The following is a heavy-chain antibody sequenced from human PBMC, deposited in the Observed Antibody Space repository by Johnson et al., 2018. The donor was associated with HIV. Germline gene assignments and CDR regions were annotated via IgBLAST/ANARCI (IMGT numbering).Heavy chain of an antibody. V-gene: IGHV3-74*03. D-gene: IGHD3-22*01. CDR3: AREGTYYYDNSGYNDAFDV. J-gene: IGHJ3*01. Sequence: EMQLVESGGGLKQPGGSLRLSCAASGFTFSSYDMHWVRQATGKGLEWVSRINSDGSNTKYADSVKGRFTISRDNAKNTLYLQMNGLRAEDTAVYYCAREGTYYYDNSGYNDAFDVWGQGTMVTVSS. CDR1: GFTFSSYD. CDR2: INSDGSNT.